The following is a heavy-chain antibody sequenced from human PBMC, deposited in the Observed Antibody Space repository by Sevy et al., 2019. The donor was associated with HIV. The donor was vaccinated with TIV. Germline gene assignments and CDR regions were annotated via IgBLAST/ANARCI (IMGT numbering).Heavy chain of an antibody. Sequence: GGSLRLSCAASGFTFSNAWMNWVRQAPGKGLEWVGRIKSKTDGGTTDYAAPVKGRFTISRDDSKNTLYLQMNSLKTEDTAVYYSTTEEVVVSAGWFDPWGQGTLVTVSS. CDR1: GFTFSNAW. D-gene: IGHD3-22*01. CDR2: IKSKTDGGTT. V-gene: IGHV3-15*07. J-gene: IGHJ5*02. CDR3: TTEEVVVSAGWFDP.